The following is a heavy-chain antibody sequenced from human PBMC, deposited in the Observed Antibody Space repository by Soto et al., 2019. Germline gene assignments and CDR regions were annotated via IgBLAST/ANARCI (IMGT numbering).Heavy chain of an antibody. J-gene: IGHJ3*02. D-gene: IGHD3-10*01. CDR3: ARDSGITAFDI. CDR1: GGSVSSSGYQ. V-gene: IGHV4-61*08. CDR2: IYYSGST. Sequence: QVQLQESGPGLVKPSEILSLICTVSGGSVSSSGYQWNWIRQPPGKGLEWIGDIYYSGSTIYNPSLKVRVTISVDTSKNQFSLKLSSVTAADTAVYFCARDSGITAFDIWGQGTMVTVSS.